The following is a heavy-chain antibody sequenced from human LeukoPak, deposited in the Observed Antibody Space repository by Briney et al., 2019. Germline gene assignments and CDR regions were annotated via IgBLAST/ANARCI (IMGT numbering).Heavy chain of an antibody. CDR3: ARGDDFSGHQ. Sequence: PGGSLRLSCAESGFTFRKFWMSWVRQGLGRGLEWVSKIHLEGIVEYTAESVKGRFTISRDTIQSILCLQMNGLRVEDTAVYYFARGDDFSGHQWGEGPVDRVS. CDR1: GFTFRKFW. D-gene: IGHD1-1*01. CDR2: IHLEGIVE. V-gene: IGHV3-7*04. J-gene: IGHJ4*02.